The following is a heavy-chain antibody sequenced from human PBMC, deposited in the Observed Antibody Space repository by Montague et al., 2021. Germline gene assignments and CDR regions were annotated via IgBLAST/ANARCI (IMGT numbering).Heavy chain of an antibody. CDR3: TFYKFRETPRGFDY. CDR1: GFTFSSYW. D-gene: IGHD3-10*01. Sequence: SLRLSCAASGFTFSSYWMHWVRQAPGRGLVWVSRISTDGCSTTYADSVKGRFTTSRDNAKNMLYLQMNSLRAEDTAVYYCTFYKFRETPRGFDYWGQGTLVTVSA. CDR2: ISTDGCST. J-gene: IGHJ4*02. V-gene: IGHV3-74*01.